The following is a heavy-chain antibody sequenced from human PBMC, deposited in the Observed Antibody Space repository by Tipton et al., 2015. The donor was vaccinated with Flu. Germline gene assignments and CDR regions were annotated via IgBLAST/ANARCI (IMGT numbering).Heavy chain of an antibody. D-gene: IGHD2-15*01. CDR1: GFNFSAFG. CDR3: ARDVEDIREEYYYYYMVV. Sequence: SLRLSCAASGFNFSAFGMHWVRQAPGKGLEWVAVILRDGGTKYYADSVKGRFTISRDNSKNALYLQMNALRADDTAVYYCARDVEDIREEYYYYYMVVWGTGTTVTVSS. J-gene: IGHJ6*03. CDR2: ILRDGGTK. V-gene: IGHV3-33*05.